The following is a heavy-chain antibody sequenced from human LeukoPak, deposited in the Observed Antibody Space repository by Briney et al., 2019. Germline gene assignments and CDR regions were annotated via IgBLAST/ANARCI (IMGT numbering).Heavy chain of an antibody. CDR2: IKSKTDGGTT. Sequence: PGGSLRLSCAASGFTFSNAWMSWVRHAPGKELEWVGRIKSKTDGGTTDYAAPVKGRFTISRDDSKNTLYLQMNSLKTEDTAVYYCTTAPRFYSSSWTYVYWGQGTLVTVSS. CDR1: GFTFSNAW. D-gene: IGHD6-13*01. J-gene: IGHJ4*02. V-gene: IGHV3-15*01. CDR3: TTAPRFYSSSWTYVY.